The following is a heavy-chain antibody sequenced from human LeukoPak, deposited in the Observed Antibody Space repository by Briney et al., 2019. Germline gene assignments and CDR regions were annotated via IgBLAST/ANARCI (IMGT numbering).Heavy chain of an antibody. V-gene: IGHV3-23*01. D-gene: IGHD2-15*01. CDR1: GFTFSSYA. J-gene: IGHJ3*02. CDR2: ISGSGGST. Sequence: PGGSLRLSCAASGFTFSSYAMSWVRQAPGKGLEWVSAISGSGGSTYYADSAKGRFTISRDNSKNTLYLQMNSLRAEDTAVYYCAKDRFVVVADRDAFDIWGQGTMVTVSS. CDR3: AKDRFVVVADRDAFDI.